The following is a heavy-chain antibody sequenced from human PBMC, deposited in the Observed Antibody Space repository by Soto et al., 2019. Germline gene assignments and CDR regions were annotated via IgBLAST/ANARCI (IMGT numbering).Heavy chain of an antibody. D-gene: IGHD3-22*01. CDR1: GFTFSSYG. CDR2: ISYDGSNK. J-gene: IGHJ4*02. Sequence: QVQLVESGGGVVQPGRSLRLSCAASGFTFSSYGMHWVRQAPGKGLEWVAVISYDGSNKYYADSVKGRFTISRDNSKNTLYLQMNSLRAEDTAVYYCAKEWGAYDSSGFDYWGQGRLVTVSS. CDR3: AKEWGAYDSSGFDY. V-gene: IGHV3-30*18.